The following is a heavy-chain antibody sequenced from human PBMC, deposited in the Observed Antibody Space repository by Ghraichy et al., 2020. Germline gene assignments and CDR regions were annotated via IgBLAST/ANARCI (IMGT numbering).Heavy chain of an antibody. Sequence: SETLSLTCAVSGGSISSGGYSWSWIRQPPGKGLEWIGYIYHSGSTYYNPSLKSRVTISVDRSKNQFSLKLSSVTAADTAVYYCAAQTGYSDEWGQGTLVTVSS. J-gene: IGHJ4*02. CDR3: AAQTGYSDE. D-gene: IGHD5-12*01. CDR2: IYHSGST. V-gene: IGHV4-30-2*01. CDR1: GGSISSGGYS.